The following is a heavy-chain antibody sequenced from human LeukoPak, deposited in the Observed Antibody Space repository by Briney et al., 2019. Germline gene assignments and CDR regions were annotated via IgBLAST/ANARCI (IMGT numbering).Heavy chain of an antibody. Sequence: SGTLSLTCAVSGGSISSSNWWSWVRQPPGKGLEWIGEIYHSGSTNYNPSLKSRVTISVDKSKNQFSLKLSSVTAADTAVYYCARGYCSGGSCYFQRAYYMDVWGKGTTVTVSS. CDR1: GGSISSSNW. J-gene: IGHJ6*03. D-gene: IGHD2-15*01. CDR2: IYHSGST. V-gene: IGHV4-4*02. CDR3: ARGYCSGGSCYFQRAYYMDV.